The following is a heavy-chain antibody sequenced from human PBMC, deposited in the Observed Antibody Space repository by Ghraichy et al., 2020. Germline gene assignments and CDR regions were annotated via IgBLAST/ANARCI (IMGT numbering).Heavy chain of an antibody. CDR1: GETFSGYY. CDR2: INHSGSA. D-gene: IGHD2-2*01. Sequence: SETLSLTCAVYGETFSGYYWTWIRQPPGKGLEWIGEINHSGSANYNPSLASRVTISADTSKNQFSLNLNTVTAADIAVYYCARRTSTIDYWGQGILVTVSS. J-gene: IGHJ4*02. V-gene: IGHV4-34*01. CDR3: ARRTSTIDY.